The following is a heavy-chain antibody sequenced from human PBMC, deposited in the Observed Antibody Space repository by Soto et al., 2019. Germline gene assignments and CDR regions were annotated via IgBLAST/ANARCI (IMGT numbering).Heavy chain of an antibody. Sequence: GSLRLSFAASGFSVSTNYMTWVRQAPGKGLEWVSVIYSGGSTYYADSVKGRFTISRDNSKNTLHLQMNSLRAEDTAVYYCARGSGSLYYFDFWGRGTLVTVSS. D-gene: IGHD1-26*01. CDR1: GFSVSTNY. J-gene: IGHJ4*02. CDR3: ARGSGSLYYFDF. V-gene: IGHV3-53*01. CDR2: IYSGGST.